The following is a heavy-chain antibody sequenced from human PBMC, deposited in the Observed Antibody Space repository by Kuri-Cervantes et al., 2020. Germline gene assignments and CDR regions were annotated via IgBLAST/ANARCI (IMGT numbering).Heavy chain of an antibody. CDR2: IYYSGST. D-gene: IGHD1-14*01. CDR3: ARETTGLADY. V-gene: IGHV4-59*12. Sequence: GSLRLSCTVSGGSISSYYWSWIRQPPGKGLEWIGSIYYSGSTYYNPSLKSRVTISVDTSKNQFSLKLSSVTAADTAVYYCARETTGLADYWGQGTLVTVSS. J-gene: IGHJ4*02. CDR1: GGSISSYY.